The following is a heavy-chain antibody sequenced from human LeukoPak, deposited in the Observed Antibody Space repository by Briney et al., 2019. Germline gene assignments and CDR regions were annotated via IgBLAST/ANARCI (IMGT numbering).Heavy chain of an antibody. Sequence: SETLSLTCTVSGGSISSYYWSWIRQPPGKGLEWIGEINHSGSTNYNPSLKSRVTISVDTSKNQFSLKLSSVTAADTAVYYCARGGRSFYFDYWGQGTLVTVSS. J-gene: IGHJ4*02. CDR2: INHSGST. CDR3: ARGGRSFYFDY. CDR1: GGSISSYY. V-gene: IGHV4-34*01.